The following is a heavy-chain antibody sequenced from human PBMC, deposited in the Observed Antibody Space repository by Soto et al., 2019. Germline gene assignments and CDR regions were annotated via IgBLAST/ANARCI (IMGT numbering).Heavy chain of an antibody. D-gene: IGHD3-9*01. Sequence: QVPLVQSGAEVKKPGASVKVSCKASGYTFSSYGISWVRQAPGQGLEWMGWISAYNGNTNYAQKLQGRVTMTTDTSTSRAYMELRSLRSDDTAVYYCARGPNYDILTGNYDGMDVWGQGTTVTVSS. CDR2: ISAYNGNT. V-gene: IGHV1-18*01. CDR1: GYTFSSYG. CDR3: ARGPNYDILTGNYDGMDV. J-gene: IGHJ6*02.